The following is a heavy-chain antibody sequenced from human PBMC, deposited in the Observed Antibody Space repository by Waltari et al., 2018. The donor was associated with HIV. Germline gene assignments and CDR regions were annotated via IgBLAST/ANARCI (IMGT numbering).Heavy chain of an antibody. CDR2: IWYDGSNK. CDR1: GFTFKNYG. Sequence: QVQLVESGGGVVQPGRSLRLSCAASGFTFKNYGMHWVRQAPGKGLEGVAVIWYDGSNKYDADSVKGRFTISRDNSKNRLYLQMNSLRAEDTAVYYCARDRGGSSSLVLDSWGQGTLVTVSS. J-gene: IGHJ4*02. D-gene: IGHD6-6*01. CDR3: ARDRGGSSSLVLDS. V-gene: IGHV3-33*01.